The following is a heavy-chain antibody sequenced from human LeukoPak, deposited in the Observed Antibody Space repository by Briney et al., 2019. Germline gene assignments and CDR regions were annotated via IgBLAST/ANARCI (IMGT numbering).Heavy chain of an antibody. CDR2: ISSSGSTI. CDR1: GFTFSDYY. D-gene: IGHD2-2*02. J-gene: IGHJ6*03. CDR3: ARSPTPAAIWYYYYYMDV. Sequence: GSLRLSCAASGFTFSDYYMSWIRQAPGKGLEWVSYISSSGSTIYYADSVKGRFTISRDNAKNSLYLQMNSLRAEDTAVYYCARSPTPAAIWYYYYYMDVWGKGTTVTVSS. V-gene: IGHV3-11*04.